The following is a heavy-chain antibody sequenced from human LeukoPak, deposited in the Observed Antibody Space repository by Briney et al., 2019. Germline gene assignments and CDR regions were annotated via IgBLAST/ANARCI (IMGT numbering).Heavy chain of an antibody. CDR1: GGSVGTISHF. J-gene: IGHJ5*02. Sequence: PSETLSLTCTVSGGSVGTISHFWDWVRQPPGKRLEWIVSVSDTGTTYYNPSLESRVTMSVDTSKNQFSLKLSSVTAADTAVYYCARRDHTGRSHAWFDPWGQGTLVTVSS. D-gene: IGHD1-14*01. CDR3: ARRDHTGRSHAWFDP. V-gene: IGHV4-39*01. CDR2: VSDTGTT.